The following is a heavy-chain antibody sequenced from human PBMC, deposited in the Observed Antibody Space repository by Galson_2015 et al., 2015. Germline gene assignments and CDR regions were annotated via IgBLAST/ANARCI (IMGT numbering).Heavy chain of an antibody. CDR1: GFSFSTYS. CDR2: ISRSSSSI. D-gene: IGHD5-12*01. J-gene: IGHJ4*02. Sequence: SLRLSCAASGFSFSTYSMNWVRQAPGKGLEWVSSISRSSSSIHYAESVKVRFTIYRDNAKNSLYLQMNSLRDEDTAVYYCASNKNGYSYGQFDYWGQGTLVTVSS. CDR3: ASNKNGYSYGQFDY. V-gene: IGHV3-21*01.